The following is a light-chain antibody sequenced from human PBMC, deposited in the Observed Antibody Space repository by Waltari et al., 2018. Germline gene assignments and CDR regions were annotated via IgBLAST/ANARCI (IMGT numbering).Light chain of an antibody. CDR2: DNN. CDR3: QVWDNYGVQVV. CDR1: NIRSKS. V-gene: IGLV3-21*04. J-gene: IGLJ2*01. Sequence: SYVLTQPPSLSVAPGKTARLTCAGSNIRSKSVHWYQQKPGQAPVWVMYDNNDRPSGIPERFSGSNSGNTATLTISRVEAGDEADYYCQVWDNYGVQVVFGGGTKLTVL.